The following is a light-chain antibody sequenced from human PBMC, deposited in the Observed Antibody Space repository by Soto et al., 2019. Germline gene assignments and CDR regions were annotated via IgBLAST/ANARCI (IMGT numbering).Light chain of an antibody. CDR1: QGISSW. CDR2: AAS. V-gene: IGKV1-12*01. CDR3: QQANSFPLT. Sequence: DIQMTQSPSSVSASVGDRVTITCRASQGISSWLAWYQQKPGKAPKLLIYAASSWPSGVPSRFSASGSGTDCSLTIRRRQPEDFANYYCQQANSFPLTFGGGTKVEIK. J-gene: IGKJ4*01.